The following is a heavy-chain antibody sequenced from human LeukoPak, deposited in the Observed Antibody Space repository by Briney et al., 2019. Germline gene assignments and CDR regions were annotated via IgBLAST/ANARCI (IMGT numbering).Heavy chain of an antibody. CDR2: ISYDGSNK. J-gene: IGHJ4*02. Sequence: GGPLRLSCAASGFTFSSYGMHWVRQAPGKGLEWVAVISYDGSNKYYADSVKGRFTISRDNSKNTLYLQMNSLRAEDTAVYYCAKSEVAVAGKYYWGQGTLVTVSS. CDR1: GFTFSSYG. D-gene: IGHD6-19*01. V-gene: IGHV3-30*18. CDR3: AKSEVAVAGKYY.